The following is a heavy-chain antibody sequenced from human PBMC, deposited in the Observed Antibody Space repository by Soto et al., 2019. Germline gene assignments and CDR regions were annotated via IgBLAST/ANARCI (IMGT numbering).Heavy chain of an antibody. CDR2: ISSDGSNK. J-gene: IGHJ6*02. V-gene: IGHV3-30-3*01. CDR1: GFTFSNNA. Sequence: QVQLVESGGGVVQPGRSLRLSCAASGFTFSNNAVHWVRQAPGKGPEWVAVISSDGSNKYYADSVRDRFTISRDNSKNTVYLQMISLRAEDTAVYYCARGELPTYYGMDVWGQGTTVTVSS. CDR3: ARGELPTYYGMDV. D-gene: IGHD1-7*01.